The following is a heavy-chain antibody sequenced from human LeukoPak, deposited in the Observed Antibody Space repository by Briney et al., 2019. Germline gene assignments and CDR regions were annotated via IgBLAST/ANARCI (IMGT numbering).Heavy chain of an antibody. Sequence: ASVKVSCKASGYTFTSYDINWVRQATGQGLEWMGLMNPNSDNTGYAQKFQGRVTMTRNTSISTAYMELSSLRSEDTAVYYCARVRRGSPAAAKDYWGQGTLVTVSS. J-gene: IGHJ4*02. D-gene: IGHD2-15*01. CDR3: ARVRRGSPAAAKDY. CDR2: MNPNSDNT. V-gene: IGHV1-8*01. CDR1: GYTFTSYD.